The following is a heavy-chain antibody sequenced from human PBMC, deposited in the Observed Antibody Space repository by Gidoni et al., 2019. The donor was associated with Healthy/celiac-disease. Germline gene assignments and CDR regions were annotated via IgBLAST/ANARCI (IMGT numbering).Heavy chain of an antibody. Sequence: QVQLQESGPGLVKPSETLSLTCTVPGGSISSYYWSWIRQPPGKGLEWIGYIYYSGSTNYNPSLKSRVTISVDTSKNQFSLKLSSVTAADTAVYYCARDLLHGYFDYWGQGTLVTVSS. CDR2: IYYSGST. D-gene: IGHD3-22*01. CDR3: ARDLLHGYFDY. V-gene: IGHV4-59*01. CDR1: GGSISSYY. J-gene: IGHJ4*02.